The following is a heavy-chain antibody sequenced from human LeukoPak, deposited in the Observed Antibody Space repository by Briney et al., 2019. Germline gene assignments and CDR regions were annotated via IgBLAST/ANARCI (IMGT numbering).Heavy chain of an antibody. J-gene: IGHJ6*03. V-gene: IGHV4-61*02. CDR1: GGSISSGSYY. CDR2: IYTSGST. Sequence: SQTLSLTCTVSGGSISSGSYYWSWIRQPAGKGLEWIGRIYTSGSTNYNPSLRSRVTISVDTSKNQFSLKLSSVTAADTAVYYCARMMVVTPYYYYYMDVWGKGTTVTVSS. CDR3: ARMMVVTPYYYYYMDV. D-gene: IGHD4-23*01.